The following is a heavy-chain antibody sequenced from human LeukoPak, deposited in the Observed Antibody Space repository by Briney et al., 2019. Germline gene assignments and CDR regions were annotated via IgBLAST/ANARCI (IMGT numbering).Heavy chain of an antibody. CDR2: INHSGST. D-gene: IGHD6-6*01. CDR3: VRETHEYSSSYTDYSDY. J-gene: IGHJ4*02. Sequence: SETLSLTCTVSGGSISSSSYYWGWIRQPPGKGLEWIGEINHSGSTNYNPSLKSRVTISVDTSKNQFSLKLSSVTAADTAVYYCVRETHEYSSSYTDYSDYWGQGTLVTVSS. V-gene: IGHV4-39*07. CDR1: GGSISSSSYY.